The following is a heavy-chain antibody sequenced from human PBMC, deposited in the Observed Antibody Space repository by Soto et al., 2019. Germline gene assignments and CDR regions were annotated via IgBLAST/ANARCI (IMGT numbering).Heavy chain of an antibody. D-gene: IGHD3-22*01. Sequence: PGGSLRLSCAASGFTFSSYAMSWVRQAPGKGLEWVSAIGGSGGSTYYADSVKGRFTTSRDNAKNILYLQMRSLRAEDTAVYYCARDQLYYNDISGRPLNAFDVWGQGTMVTVSS. CDR2: IGGSGGST. J-gene: IGHJ3*01. V-gene: IGHV3-23*01. CDR3: ARDQLYYNDISGRPLNAFDV. CDR1: GFTFSSYA.